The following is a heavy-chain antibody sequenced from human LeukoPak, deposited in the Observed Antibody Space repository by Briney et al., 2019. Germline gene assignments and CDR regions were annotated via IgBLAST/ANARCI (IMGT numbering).Heavy chain of an antibody. V-gene: IGHV3-23*01. CDR3: AKVMIIAAAGNGYYFDY. J-gene: IGHJ4*02. CDR1: GFTFSSYA. Sequence: GRSLRLSCAASGFTFSSYAMSWVRQAPGKGLEWVSAISGSGDSTDYADSVKGRFTISRDNPKNTQYLQMNSLRAEDTAVYYCAKVMIIAAAGNGYYFDYWGQGTLVTVSS. CDR2: ISGSGDST. D-gene: IGHD6-13*01.